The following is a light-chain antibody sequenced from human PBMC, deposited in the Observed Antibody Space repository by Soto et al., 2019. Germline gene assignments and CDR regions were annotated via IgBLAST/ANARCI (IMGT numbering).Light chain of an antibody. CDR1: SSNIGAGYD. CDR2: GNS. V-gene: IGLV1-40*01. Sequence: QSALTQPPSVPGAPGQRVTISCTGSSSNIGAGYDVHWYQQLPGTAPKLLIYGNSNRPSGVPDRFSGSKSGTSASLAITGLQAEDEADYYCQSYDSSLSAFYVFGTGTKVTVL. CDR3: QSYDSSLSAFYV. J-gene: IGLJ1*01.